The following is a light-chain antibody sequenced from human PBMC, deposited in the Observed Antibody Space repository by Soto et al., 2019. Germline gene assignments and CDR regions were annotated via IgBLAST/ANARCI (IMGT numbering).Light chain of an antibody. CDR3: CSYAGNKTVV. J-gene: IGLJ3*02. CDR1: GTDVGAYIY. Sequence: QSVLTQPHSVSGSPGQSVTISCTGTGTDVGAYIYVSWYQQYPAKAPKVMIYDVGRRPSGVPDRFSGSKSGNTASLTISGLQAEDEAVYFCCSYAGNKTVVFGGGTKLTVL. CDR2: DVG. V-gene: IGLV2-11*01.